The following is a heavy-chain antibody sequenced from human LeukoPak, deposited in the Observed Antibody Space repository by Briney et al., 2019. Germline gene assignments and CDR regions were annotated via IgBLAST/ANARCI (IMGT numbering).Heavy chain of an antibody. CDR3: ARAPDYDSSGYFI. V-gene: IGHV4-39*07. CDR2: IYYSGST. Sequence: SETLSLTCAVYGGSFSSYYWGWIRQPPGKGLEWIGSIYYSGSTYYNPSLKSRVTISVDTSKNQFSLKLSSVTAADTAVYYCARAPDYDSSGYFIWGQGTMVTVSS. D-gene: IGHD3-22*01. J-gene: IGHJ3*02. CDR1: GGSFSSYY.